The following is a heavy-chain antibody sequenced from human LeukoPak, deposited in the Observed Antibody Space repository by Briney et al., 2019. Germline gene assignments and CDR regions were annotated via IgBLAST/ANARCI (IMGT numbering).Heavy chain of an antibody. V-gene: IGHV3-33*01. D-gene: IGHD5-12*01. CDR2: IWYDGSNK. CDR3: AREERVATTTIDH. J-gene: IGHJ4*02. Sequence: GGSLRLSCAASGFTFSSYGMHWVRQAPGKGLEWVAVIWYDGSNKYYADSVKGRFTISRDNSKNTLYLQMNSLRAEDTAVYYCAREERVATTTIDHWGQGTMVTVSS. CDR1: GFTFSSYG.